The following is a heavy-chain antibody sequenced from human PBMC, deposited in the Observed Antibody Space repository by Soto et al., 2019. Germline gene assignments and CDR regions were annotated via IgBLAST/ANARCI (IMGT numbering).Heavy chain of an antibody. J-gene: IGHJ4*02. CDR1: GGSINSAGYY. Sequence: SETLSLTCNVSGGSINSAGYYWSWIRQHPGKGLEWIGYIYYSGRTYYNPSLKSRVTISIDTSKTQFSLKLSSVTSADTAVYSCAGLQTPCGILNGFDYWGRGTLVTVSS. D-gene: IGHD2-21*01. CDR3: AGLQTPCGILNGFDY. CDR2: IYYSGRT. V-gene: IGHV4-31*03.